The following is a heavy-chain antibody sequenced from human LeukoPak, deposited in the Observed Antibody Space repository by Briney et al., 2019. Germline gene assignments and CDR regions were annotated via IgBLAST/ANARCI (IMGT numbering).Heavy chain of an antibody. Sequence: GESLKISCKASGYSFTTYWIGWVRQMPGKGLEWMGIIYPDDSDTRYSPSFQGQVTISADKSNSTAYLQWSSLKASDTAMYYCARGYCSSTSCRIFDYWGQGALVTVSS. CDR2: IYPDDSDT. CDR3: ARGYCSSTSCRIFDY. D-gene: IGHD2-2*01. J-gene: IGHJ4*02. CDR1: GYSFTTYW. V-gene: IGHV5-51*01.